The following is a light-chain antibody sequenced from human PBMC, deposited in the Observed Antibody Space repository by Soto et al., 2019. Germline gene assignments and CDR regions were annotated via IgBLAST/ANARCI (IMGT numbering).Light chain of an antibody. V-gene: IGKV3-15*01. CDR2: GAS. CDR1: QSFSSN. J-gene: IGKJ1*01. CDR3: QQYNNWQT. Sequence: EIVMTQSPATLSVSPGERATLSCRASQSFSSNLAWYQQKPGQAPRLLIYGASTRATGIPARFSGSGSGTEFTPPISRLQSEDFAVYYCQQYNNWQTFGQGTKVEIK.